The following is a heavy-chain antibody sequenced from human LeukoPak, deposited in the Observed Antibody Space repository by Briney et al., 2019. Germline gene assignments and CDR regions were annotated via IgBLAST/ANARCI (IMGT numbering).Heavy chain of an antibody. D-gene: IGHD3-9*01. CDR2: INRDGRST. J-gene: IGHJ4*02. V-gene: IGHV3-74*01. CDR1: GFTFSSDW. CDR3: ARHPYDILTGPSFDY. Sequence: GGSLRLSCAASGFTFSSDWMHWVREAPGKGLVWVSRINRDGRSTTYADSVKGRFTISRDNAKNTLYLQMNSLRAEDTAVYYCARHPYDILTGPSFDYWGQGTLVTVSS.